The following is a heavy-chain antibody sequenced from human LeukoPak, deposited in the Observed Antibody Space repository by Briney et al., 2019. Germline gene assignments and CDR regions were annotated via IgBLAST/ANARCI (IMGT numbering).Heavy chain of an antibody. CDR1: GFTFSSYW. CDR3: AREPYGDYFDY. V-gene: IGHV3-7*03. CDR2: IKQDGSDK. Sequence: GGSLRLSCPASGFTFSSYWMSWVRQAPGKGLEWVANIKQDGSDKYYVDSVKGRFTISRDNAKNSLYLQMNNLRAEDTAVYYCAREPYGDYFDYWGQGTLVTVSS. D-gene: IGHD4-17*01. J-gene: IGHJ4*02.